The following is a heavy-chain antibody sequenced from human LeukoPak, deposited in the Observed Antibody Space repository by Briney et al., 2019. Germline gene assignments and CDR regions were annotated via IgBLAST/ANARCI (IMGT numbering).Heavy chain of an antibody. V-gene: IGHV4-59*01. Sequence: PSETLSLTCTVSGGSISSYYWSWIRQPPGKGLEWIGYIYYSGSTNYNPSLKSRVTISVDTSKNQFSLKLSSVTAADTAVCYCAREVGATTDAFDIWGQGTMVTVSS. CDR2: IYYSGST. CDR1: GGSISSYY. J-gene: IGHJ3*02. D-gene: IGHD1-26*01. CDR3: AREVGATTDAFDI.